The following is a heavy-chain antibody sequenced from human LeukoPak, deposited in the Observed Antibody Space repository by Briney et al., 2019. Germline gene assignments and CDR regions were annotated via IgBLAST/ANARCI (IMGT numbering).Heavy chain of an antibody. CDR2: ISYDGNNK. J-gene: IGHJ4*02. V-gene: IGHV3-30*18. Sequence: PGRSLRLSCAASGFTLSSYGMHWVRQAPGKGLEWVAVISYDGNNKYYTDSVKGRFTISRDNSKNTLYLQMNSLRAEDTAVYYCAKDRDLYDSSGSPPDYWGQGTLVTVSS. CDR3: AKDRDLYDSSGSPPDY. CDR1: GFTLSSYG. D-gene: IGHD3-22*01.